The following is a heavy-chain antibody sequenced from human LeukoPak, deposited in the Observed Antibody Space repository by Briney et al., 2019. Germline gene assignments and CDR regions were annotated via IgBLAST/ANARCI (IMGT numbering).Heavy chain of an antibody. CDR3: AALMGGDGYPGDY. J-gene: IGHJ4*02. Sequence: GGSLRLSCAASGFTFSSYSMNWVRQAPGKGLEWVSSISSSSSYIYYADSVKGRFTISRDNAKNSLYLQMNSLRAEDTAVYYCAALMGGDGYPGDYWGQGTLVTVSS. CDR1: GFTFSSYS. D-gene: IGHD5-24*01. V-gene: IGHV3-21*04. CDR2: ISSSSSYI.